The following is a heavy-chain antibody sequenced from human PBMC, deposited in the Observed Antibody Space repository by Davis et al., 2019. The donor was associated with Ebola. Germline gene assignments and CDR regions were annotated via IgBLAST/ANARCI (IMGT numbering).Heavy chain of an antibody. D-gene: IGHD3-3*01. Sequence: GESLKISCAASGFTFSSYAMHWVRQAPGKGLEYVSAISSNGGSTYYANSVKGRFTISRDNSKNTLYLQMGSLRAEDMAVYYCAMRYYDFWSGYYVPYYYYGMDVWGQGTTVTVSS. CDR1: GFTFSSYA. J-gene: IGHJ6*02. V-gene: IGHV3-64*01. CDR2: ISSNGGST. CDR3: AMRYYDFWSGYYVPYYYYGMDV.